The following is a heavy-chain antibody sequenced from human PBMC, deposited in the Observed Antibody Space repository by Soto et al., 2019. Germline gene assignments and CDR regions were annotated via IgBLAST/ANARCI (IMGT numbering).Heavy chain of an antibody. D-gene: IGHD3-10*01. CDR3: AKGRGGSGSLTPRVDF. CDR2: ISGGGDTT. V-gene: IGHV3-23*01. Sequence: EVQLLESGGGLVQPGGSLRLSCAASGFTFKNYAMTWVRQAPGKGLEWVSAISGGGDTTSYADSVKGRFTVSRDGSKNSLYLQMSSLRAEDTALHYCAKGRGGSGSLTPRVDFWGQGTLVTVSS. CDR1: GFTFKNYA. J-gene: IGHJ4*02.